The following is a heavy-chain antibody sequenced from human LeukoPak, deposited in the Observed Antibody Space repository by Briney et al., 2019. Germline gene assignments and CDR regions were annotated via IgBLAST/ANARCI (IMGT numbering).Heavy chain of an antibody. CDR1: GYTFTSYY. Sequence: ASVKVSCKASGYTFTSYYMHWVRQAPGQGLEWMGIINPIGGNTSYAQKFQGRVTMTRDMSTSTVYMELSSLRSEATAVYYGERSQVVSRGRIAVAGTFIDNWGQGTLVTVSS. CDR3: ERSQVVSRGRIAVAGTFIDN. V-gene: IGHV1-46*01. D-gene: IGHD6-19*01. J-gene: IGHJ4*02. CDR2: INPIGGNT.